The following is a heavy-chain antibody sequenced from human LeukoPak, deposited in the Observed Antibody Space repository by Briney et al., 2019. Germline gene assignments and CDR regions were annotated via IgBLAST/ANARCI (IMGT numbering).Heavy chain of an antibody. CDR3: ARVVGPYHGMDV. CDR1: GFAFSIYS. V-gene: IGHV3-48*02. CDR2: TSSVSSPI. D-gene: IGHD1-26*01. Sequence: GGSLRLSCAASGFAFSIYSMNWVRQAPGKGLEWVSYTSSVSSPIYYVDSVKGRFTISRDNAKNSLYLHMNSLRDEDTAVYYCARVVGPYHGMDVWGQGTTVTVSS. J-gene: IGHJ6*02.